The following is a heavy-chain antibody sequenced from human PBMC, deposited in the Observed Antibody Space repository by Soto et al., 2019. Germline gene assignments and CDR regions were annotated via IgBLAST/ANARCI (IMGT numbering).Heavy chain of an antibody. Sequence: QVQLVQSGAEVKKPEASVKVSCKASGYNFNSYTISWVRQAPGQGLEWMGRISAYNGNTNYAQKLQGRVTMTTDTSTSTAYMELRSLRSDDTAVYHCARVVGALGHWFDPGGQGTLVTVSS. CDR1: GYNFNSYT. CDR2: ISAYNGNT. CDR3: ARVVGALGHWFDP. D-gene: IGHD1-26*01. J-gene: IGHJ5*02. V-gene: IGHV1-18*01.